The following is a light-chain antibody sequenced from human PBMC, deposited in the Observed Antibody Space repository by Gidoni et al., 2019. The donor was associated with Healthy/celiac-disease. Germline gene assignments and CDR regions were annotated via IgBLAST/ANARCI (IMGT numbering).Light chain of an antibody. CDR2: GAS. V-gene: IGKV3-15*01. J-gene: IGKJ4*01. Sequence: ETVLPQSPVTLSVSSGERAAPSGRASETIDYKLAWYQQKPGQAPRLLIYGASIRATGVPDRFRGSGSGTEFTLTISSLQSEDFAFYYCQQYSNWPPFTFGEXTKVEMK. CDR3: QQYSNWPPFT. CDR1: ETIDYK.